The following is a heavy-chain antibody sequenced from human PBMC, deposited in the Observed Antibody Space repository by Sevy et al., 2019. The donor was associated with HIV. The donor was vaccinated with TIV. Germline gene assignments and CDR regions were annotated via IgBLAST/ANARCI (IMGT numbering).Heavy chain of an antibody. CDR2: IKSKTDGGTT. CDR1: GFTFSNAW. D-gene: IGHD3-22*01. Sequence: GGSLRLSCAASGFTFSNAWMSWVRQAPGKGLEWVGRIKSKTDGGTTDYAAPVKGSLTISRDDSKNTLYLQMNSLKTEDTAVYYCTTGSSGYYYYFQHWGQGTLVTVSS. J-gene: IGHJ1*01. V-gene: IGHV3-15*01. CDR3: TTGSSGYYYYFQH.